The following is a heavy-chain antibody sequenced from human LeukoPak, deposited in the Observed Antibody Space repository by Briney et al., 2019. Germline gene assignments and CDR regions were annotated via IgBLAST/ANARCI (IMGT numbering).Heavy chain of an antibody. D-gene: IGHD7-27*01. Sequence: PSETLSLTCTVSGGSISSYYWSWIRQPPGKGLVWIGYIYYSGSTNYNPSLKSRVTISVDTSKNQFSLKLSSVTAADTAVYYCARDVGTGGFDYWGQGTLVTVSS. CDR1: GGSISSYY. CDR2: IYYSGST. V-gene: IGHV4-59*01. J-gene: IGHJ4*02. CDR3: ARDVGTGGFDY.